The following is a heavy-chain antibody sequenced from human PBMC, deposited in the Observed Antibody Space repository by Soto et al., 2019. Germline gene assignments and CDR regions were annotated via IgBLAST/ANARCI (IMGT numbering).Heavy chain of an antibody. CDR3: ARATGGTRRFHFDY. CDR1: GGSISSGDYY. J-gene: IGHJ4*02. V-gene: IGHV4-30-4*01. CDR2: IYYSGST. Sequence: QVQLQESGPGLVKPSQTLSLTCTVSGGSISSGDYYWSWIRQPPGKGLEWIGYIYYSGSTYYNPSLKRRVTXXVXTXXNQFSLKLSSVTAADTAVYYCARATGGTRRFHFDYWGQGTLVTVSS. D-gene: IGHD1-1*01.